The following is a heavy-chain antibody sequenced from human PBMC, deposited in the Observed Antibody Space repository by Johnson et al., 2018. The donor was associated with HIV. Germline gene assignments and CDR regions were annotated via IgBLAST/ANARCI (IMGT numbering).Heavy chain of an antibody. D-gene: IGHD3-16*02. CDR3: ARVVMITFGGVIALDAFDI. J-gene: IGHJ3*02. CDR2: INWTGGST. V-gene: IGHV3-20*04. Sequence: VQLVESGGGLVQPGGSLRVSCAASGFTFDDYGMNWVRQAPGKGLEWVSGINWTGGSTGYADSVKGRFTISRDNAKNSLYLQMNSLRSEDTALYYCARVVMITFGGVIALDAFDIWGQGTMVTVSS. CDR1: GFTFDDYG.